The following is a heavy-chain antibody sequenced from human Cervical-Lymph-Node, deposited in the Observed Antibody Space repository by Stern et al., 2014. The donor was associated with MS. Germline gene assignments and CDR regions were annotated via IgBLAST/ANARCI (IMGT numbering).Heavy chain of an antibody. J-gene: IGHJ3*01. V-gene: IGHV4-4*02. Sequence: QVQLQESGPGVVKPSGTLSLTCVVSGGSISRSKWRSWVRQPPGNGLEWIGEVSHLGSTNYNPSLKSRVSISLDKSNNQVSLKMDSVTAADTAVYYCASGHDAFALWGQGTLVTVSS. CDR2: VSHLGST. CDR1: GGSISRSKW. CDR3: ASGHDAFAL.